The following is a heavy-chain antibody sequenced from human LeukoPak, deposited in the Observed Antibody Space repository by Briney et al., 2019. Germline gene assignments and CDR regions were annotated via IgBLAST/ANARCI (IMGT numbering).Heavy chain of an antibody. CDR1: GFTFSSNW. V-gene: IGHV3-74*01. CDR2: INRDGSIT. CDR3: AKDRIVVVVAAEYYFDY. Sequence: GGSLRLSCVGSGFTFSSNWMHWVRQVPGKGLVWVSRINRDGSITTYADSVKGRFTISRDNAKNTVYLQMNSLRAEDTAVYYCAKDRIVVVVAAEYYFDYWGQGTLVTVSS. J-gene: IGHJ4*02. D-gene: IGHD2-15*01.